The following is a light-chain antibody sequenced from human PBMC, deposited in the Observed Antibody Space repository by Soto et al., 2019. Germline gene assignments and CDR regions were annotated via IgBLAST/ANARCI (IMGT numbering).Light chain of an antibody. J-gene: IGKJ1*01. Sequence: EILFTQSPGTLSLSPGERATFSCRASQSVSSNLAWYQQKPGQSPRLIIYGASIRANGIPARFSGSGSGTEFTLTIRTLQSEDFAIYYCQHYNNWHPWTFGQGTKVDIK. V-gene: IGKV3-15*01. CDR2: GAS. CDR3: QHYNNWHPWT. CDR1: QSVSSN.